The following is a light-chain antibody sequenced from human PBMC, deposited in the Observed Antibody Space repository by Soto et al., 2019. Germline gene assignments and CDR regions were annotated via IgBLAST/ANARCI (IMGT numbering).Light chain of an antibody. CDR1: SSNIGAGYD. CDR2: GNS. CDR3: QSFDSSLSGWV. Sequence: QSVLTQPPSVSGAPGQRVTIFCTESSSNIGAGYDVHWYQQLPGTAPKLLIYGNSNRPSGVPDRFSGSKSGTSASLAITGLQAGDEADYYCQSFDSSLSGWVFGGGTKLTVL. J-gene: IGLJ3*02. V-gene: IGLV1-40*01.